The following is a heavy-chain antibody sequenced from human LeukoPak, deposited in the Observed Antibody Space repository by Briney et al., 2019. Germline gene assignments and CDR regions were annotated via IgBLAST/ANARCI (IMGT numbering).Heavy chain of an antibody. CDR3: ARGQGATVPQVGKNWFDP. CDR1: IDSFSNYH. CDR2: VNESGGT. Sequence: SETLSLTCTVYIDSFSNYHWNWIRQTPAKGMEWIGEVNESGGTNISPSLRSRVILSVDTSKNQFSLKLISVTVADTAIYYCARGQGATVPQVGKNWFDPWGQGTRVTVSS. D-gene: IGHD1-26*01. V-gene: IGHV4-34*01. J-gene: IGHJ5*02.